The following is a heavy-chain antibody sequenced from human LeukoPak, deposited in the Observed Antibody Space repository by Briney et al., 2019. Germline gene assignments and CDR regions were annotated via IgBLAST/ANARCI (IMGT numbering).Heavy chain of an antibody. V-gene: IGHV3-48*01. Sequence: VGSLGLSCTASGFNFSTYSMNWVRQAPGKGLEWLSYINSSSDPIYYADSVKGRFTIFRDNAKNSLYLQMDSLGAEDTGLYYCARDIFITELLYFDWSPSDIWGQGTMVAVSS. CDR3: ARDIFITELLYFDWSPSDI. CDR2: INSSSDPI. D-gene: IGHD3-9*01. CDR1: GFNFSTYS. J-gene: IGHJ3*02.